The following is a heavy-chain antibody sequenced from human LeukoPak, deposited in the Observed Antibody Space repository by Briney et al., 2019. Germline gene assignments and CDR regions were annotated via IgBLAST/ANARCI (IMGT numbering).Heavy chain of an antibody. CDR1: GYTFTSFD. CDR2: INPNSGGT. Sequence: ASVKVSCKASGYTFTSFDINWVRQATGQGLEWMGWINPNSGGTNYAQKFQGRVTMTRDTSISTAYMELSRLRSDDTAVYYCARAVGDLYFDYWGQGTLVTVSS. J-gene: IGHJ4*02. V-gene: IGHV1-2*02. CDR3: ARAVGDLYFDY. D-gene: IGHD3-3*01.